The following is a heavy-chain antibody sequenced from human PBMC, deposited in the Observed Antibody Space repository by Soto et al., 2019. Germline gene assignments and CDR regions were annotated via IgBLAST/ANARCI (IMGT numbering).Heavy chain of an antibody. J-gene: IGHJ4*02. CDR3: AKVSSGWYDYFDY. Sequence: EVQLLESGGGLVQPGGSLRLSCAASGFTFSSYAMSWVRQAQGKGLEWVSAISGSGGSTYYADSVKGRFTISRDNSKNTLYLQMNSLRAEDTAVYYCAKVSSGWYDYFDYWGQGTLVTVSS. V-gene: IGHV3-23*01. CDR2: ISGSGGST. D-gene: IGHD6-19*01. CDR1: GFTFSSYA.